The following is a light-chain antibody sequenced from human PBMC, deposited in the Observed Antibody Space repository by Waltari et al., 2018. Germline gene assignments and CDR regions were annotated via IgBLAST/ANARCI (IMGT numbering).Light chain of an antibody. J-gene: IGLJ1*01. CDR1: NSDVGADNY. V-gene: IGLV2-8*01. CDR3: SSYAHNNHFV. Sequence: QSVLTQPPSATGSPGQSVTISCTGTNSDVGADNYVSWYQQHPGKVPKLLIYEVTKRPSGVPDRFSGSKSGNTASLTVSGLQADDEADYYCSSYAHNNHFVFGTGTKVTVL. CDR2: EVT.